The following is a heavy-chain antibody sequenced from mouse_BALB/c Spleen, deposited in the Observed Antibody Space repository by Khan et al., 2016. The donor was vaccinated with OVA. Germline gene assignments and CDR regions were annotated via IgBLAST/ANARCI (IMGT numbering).Heavy chain of an antibody. CDR1: GYSITSDYA. CDR3: ARNYGSSYLFFDY. Sequence: EVQLQESGPGLVKPSQSLSLTCTVTGYSITSDYAWNWIRQFPGNKLEWMAYITFSGSTGYNPSLKGRISITRDTSKNQFFLQLNSVTTEDTASYDCARNYGSSYLFFDYWGQGTTLTVSS. V-gene: IGHV3-2*02. CDR2: ITFSGST. D-gene: IGHD1-1*01. J-gene: IGHJ2*01.